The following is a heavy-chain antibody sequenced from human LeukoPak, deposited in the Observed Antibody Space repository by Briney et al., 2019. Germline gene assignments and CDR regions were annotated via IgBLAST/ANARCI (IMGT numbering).Heavy chain of an antibody. V-gene: IGHV4-31*03. CDR2: IYYRGST. CDR1: GGSISRGGYY. CDR3: ARGGYCSGGSCYLTWFDP. D-gene: IGHD2-15*01. J-gene: IGHJ5*02. Sequence: SQTLSLTCTVSGGSISRGGYYWSWIRQHPGKGLEWIGYIYYRGSTYYNPSLKSRLTVSVDTSKNQFSLKLSSVAAADTAVYYCARGGYCSGGSCYLTWFDPWGQGTLVTVSS.